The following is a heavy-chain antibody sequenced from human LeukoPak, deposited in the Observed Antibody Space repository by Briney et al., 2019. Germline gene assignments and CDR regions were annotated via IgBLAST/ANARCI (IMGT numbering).Heavy chain of an antibody. V-gene: IGHV1-2*02. J-gene: IGHJ5*02. D-gene: IGHD2-2*01. CDR2: INPNSGGT. CDR1: GYTFTAYY. Sequence: ASVKVSCKTSGYTFTAYYKHWVRQAPGQGLEWMGWINPNSGGTNYAQKFQGRVTMTRDTSITTAYMELSRLRSDDTAVYYCARGPIVVVPAAKGSGWFDPWGQGTLVTVSS. CDR3: ARGPIVVVPAAKGSGWFDP.